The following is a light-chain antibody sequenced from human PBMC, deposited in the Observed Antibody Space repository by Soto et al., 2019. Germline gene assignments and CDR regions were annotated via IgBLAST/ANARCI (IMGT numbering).Light chain of an antibody. CDR2: DVS. CDR3: SSYTTSSIYV. CDR1: SSDVGGYNY. V-gene: IGLV2-14*01. J-gene: IGLJ1*01. Sequence: QSALTQPASVSVSPGRSITISCTGTSSDVGGYNYVSWYQQHPGKAPKLMIYDVSNRPSGVSNRFSGSKSGNTASLTISGLQAEDEANFSCSSYTTSSIYVFGTGTKVTAL.